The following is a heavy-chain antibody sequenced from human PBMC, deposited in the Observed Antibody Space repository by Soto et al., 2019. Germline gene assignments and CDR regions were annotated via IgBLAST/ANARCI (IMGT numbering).Heavy chain of an antibody. Sequence: ASVKVSCKASGYTFTSYYMHWVRQAPGQGLEWMGIINPSGGSTSYAQKFQGRVTMTRDTSTSTVYMELSSLRSEDTAVYYCAKGWSGYCSGGSCYGDPAFDIWGQGTMVTVSS. D-gene: IGHD2-15*01. V-gene: IGHV1-46*01. CDR1: GYTFTSYY. J-gene: IGHJ3*02. CDR2: INPSGGST. CDR3: AKGWSGYCSGGSCYGDPAFDI.